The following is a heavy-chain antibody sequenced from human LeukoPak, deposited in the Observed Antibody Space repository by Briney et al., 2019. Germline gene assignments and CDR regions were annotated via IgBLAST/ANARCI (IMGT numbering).Heavy chain of an antibody. CDR3: ARKSGSSAGYFDY. V-gene: IGHV2-70*11. Sequence: QTLSLTCTVSGGSISSANYYWSWIRQPPGKALEWLARIDWGDNKYYNTSLKTRLTISKDTSKNQVVLTMTNMDPVDTATYYCARKSGSSAGYFDYWGQGMLVTVSS. J-gene: IGHJ4*02. CDR1: GGSISSANYY. D-gene: IGHD6-6*01. CDR2: IDWGDNK.